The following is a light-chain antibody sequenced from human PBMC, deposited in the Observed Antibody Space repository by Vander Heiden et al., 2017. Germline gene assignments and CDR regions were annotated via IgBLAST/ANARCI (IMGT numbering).Light chain of an antibody. J-gene: IGKJ4*01. CDR1: QSIRNY. V-gene: IGKV1-39*01. Sequence: DIQMTQSPSSLSASVGDRVTITCRASQSIRNYLNWYQQKTGEVPKLLIYAASSLQSGVPSRFSGSGSGTDFTLTISSLQPEDFATYYCQQSYSTPRAFGGGTKVEIK. CDR3: QQSYSTPRA. CDR2: AAS.